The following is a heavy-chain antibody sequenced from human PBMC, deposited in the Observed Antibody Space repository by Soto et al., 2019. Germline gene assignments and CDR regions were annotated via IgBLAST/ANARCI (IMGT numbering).Heavy chain of an antibody. J-gene: IGHJ6*02. CDR3: ARGYADYYYYYGMDV. Sequence: ASVKVSCKASGYTFTSYYMHWVRQAPGQGLEWMGIINPSGGSTSYAQKFQGRVTMTRNTSISTAYMELSSLRSEDTAVYYCARGYADYYYYYGMDVWGQGTTVTVSS. CDR1: GYTFTSYY. CDR2: INPSGGST. V-gene: IGHV1-46*01. D-gene: IGHD2-8*01.